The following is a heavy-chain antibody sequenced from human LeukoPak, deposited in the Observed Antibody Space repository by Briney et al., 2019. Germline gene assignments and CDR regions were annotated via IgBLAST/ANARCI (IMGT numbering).Heavy chain of an antibody. CDR3: ASEYRYFDY. J-gene: IGHJ4*02. V-gene: IGHV4-34*01. CDR1: GGSFSGYY. Sequence: SETLSLTCAVYGGSFSGYYWSWIRQPPGKGLEWIGEINHSGSTNYNPSLKSRVTIPVDTSKNQFSLKLSSVTAADTAVYYCASEYRYFDYWGQGTLVTVSS. CDR2: INHSGST. D-gene: IGHD2-2*02.